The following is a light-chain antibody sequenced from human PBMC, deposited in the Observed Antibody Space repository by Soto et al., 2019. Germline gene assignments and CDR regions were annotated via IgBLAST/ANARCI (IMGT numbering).Light chain of an antibody. J-gene: IGKJ4*01. CDR2: AAS. CDR1: QGISSC. V-gene: IGKV1-27*01. Sequence: DIHMTQSPSAMSASVGDRVTITCRASQGISSCLAWYQQKPGKAPKLLIYAASTLQSGVPSRFSGSGSGRDFTLTISSLQPEDVATYYCQEYNSGLTFGGGTKVDIK. CDR3: QEYNSGLT.